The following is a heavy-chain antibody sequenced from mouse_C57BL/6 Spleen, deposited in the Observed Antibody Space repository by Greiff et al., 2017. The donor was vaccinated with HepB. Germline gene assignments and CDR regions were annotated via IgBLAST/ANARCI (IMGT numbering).Heavy chain of an antibody. Sequence: DVMLVESGGGLVKPGGSLKLSCAASGFTFSSYAMSWVRQTPEKRLEWVATISDGGSYTYYPDNVKGRFTNSRDNAKNNLYLQMSHLKSEDTAMYYCAREVPSYYAMDYWGQGTSVTVSS. CDR1: GFTFSSYA. CDR2: ISDGGSYT. V-gene: IGHV5-4*01. CDR3: AREVPSYYAMDY. J-gene: IGHJ4*01. D-gene: IGHD5-1*01.